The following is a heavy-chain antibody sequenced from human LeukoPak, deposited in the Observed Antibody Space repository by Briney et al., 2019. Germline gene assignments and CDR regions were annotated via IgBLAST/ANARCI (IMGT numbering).Heavy chain of an antibody. CDR2: ISWNSGSI. J-gene: IGHJ4*02. Sequence: GGSLRLSCAASGFTFSSYAMHWVRQAPGKGLGWVSGISWNSGSIGYADSVKGRFTISRDNAKNSLYLQMNSLRAEDTALYYCAKDIDGSGYYPYFDYWGQGTLVTVSS. V-gene: IGHV3-9*01. D-gene: IGHD3-22*01. CDR1: GFTFSSYA. CDR3: AKDIDGSGYYPYFDY.